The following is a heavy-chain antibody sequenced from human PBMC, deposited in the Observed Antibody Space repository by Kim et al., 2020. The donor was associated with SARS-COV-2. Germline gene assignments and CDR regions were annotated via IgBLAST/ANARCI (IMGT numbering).Heavy chain of an antibody. Sequence: LKSRVTISVDTAKNQLSLKLSSVTAADTAVYYCASARDLLTDDYYYGMDVWGQGTTVTVSS. CDR3: ASARDLLTDDYYYGMDV. D-gene: IGHD3-9*01. V-gene: IGHV4-31*02. J-gene: IGHJ6*02.